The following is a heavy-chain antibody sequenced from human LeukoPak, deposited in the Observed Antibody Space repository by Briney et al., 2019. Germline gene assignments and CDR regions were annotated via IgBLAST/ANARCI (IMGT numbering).Heavy chain of an antibody. V-gene: IGHV4-59*01. Sequence: SETLSLTCTVSGGSISSYYWSWIRQPPGKGPEWIGYIYYGGSTNYNPSLKSRVTISVDTSKNQFSLKLSSVTAADTAVYYCARARLYYFDYWGQGTLVTVSS. J-gene: IGHJ4*02. CDR1: GGSISSYY. CDR3: ARARLYYFDY. CDR2: IYYGGST.